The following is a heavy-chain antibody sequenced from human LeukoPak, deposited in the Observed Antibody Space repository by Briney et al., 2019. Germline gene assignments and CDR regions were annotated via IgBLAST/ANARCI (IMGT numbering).Heavy chain of an antibody. V-gene: IGHV3-20*04. D-gene: IGHD6-13*01. J-gene: IGHJ4*02. CDR2: INWNGGRT. CDR1: GFTFDDYG. Sequence: GGSLRLSCAASGFTFDDYGMSWVRQVPGKGLEWVSGINWNGGRTGHADSVKGRFTISRDNAKNSLYLQMNSLRAGDTALYYCAKDVVSSRWTNFDYWGQGTLVTVSS. CDR3: AKDVVSSRWTNFDY.